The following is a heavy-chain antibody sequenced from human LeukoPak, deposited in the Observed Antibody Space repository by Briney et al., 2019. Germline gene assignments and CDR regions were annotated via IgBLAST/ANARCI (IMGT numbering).Heavy chain of an antibody. CDR3: VRVGVRAWFDS. J-gene: IGHJ5*01. V-gene: IGHV3-21*01. Sequence: AGYLRFYCAAYRFTFSYNPMNRHRQAPGHGLKWVSAISSSSTYIQYADSVKGRFTISRDDAKNSLYLQLDSLRVEDTAVYYCVRVGVRAWFDSWGQGTLVTVSS. CDR2: ISSSSTYI. CDR1: RFTFSYNP. D-gene: IGHD3-16*02.